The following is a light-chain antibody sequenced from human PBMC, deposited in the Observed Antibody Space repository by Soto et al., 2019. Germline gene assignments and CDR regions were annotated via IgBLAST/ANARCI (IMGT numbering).Light chain of an antibody. J-gene: IGKJ1*01. CDR2: AAY. V-gene: IGKV1-8*01. Sequence: AIRMTQSPSSLTASTGDRVTITCRASQGISSYLAWYQQKPGKAPKLLIYAAYNLQSGVPSRFSGSGSGTDFTLTISSLQPDDFATYYCQQYNSYSTFGQGTKVGI. CDR3: QQYNSYST. CDR1: QGISSY.